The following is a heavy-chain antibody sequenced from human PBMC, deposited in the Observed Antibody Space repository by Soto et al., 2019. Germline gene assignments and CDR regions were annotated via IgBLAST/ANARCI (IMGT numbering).Heavy chain of an antibody. CDR1: GFTFNEYT. J-gene: IGHJ4*02. V-gene: IGHV3-43*01. CDR2: INWDGSST. CDR3: AKDTLGYFDY. D-gene: IGHD7-27*01. Sequence: PGGSLRLSCAASGFTFNEYTMHWGRQAPGKGLEWVSLINWDGSSTYYADSVKGRFTISRDNSNASLYLRMNSLRTEDTALYYCAKDTLGYFDYWGQGTPVTVSS.